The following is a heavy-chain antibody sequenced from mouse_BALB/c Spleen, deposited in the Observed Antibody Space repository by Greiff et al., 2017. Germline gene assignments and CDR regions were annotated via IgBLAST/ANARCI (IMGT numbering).Heavy chain of an antibody. Sequence: EVMLVESGPGLVKPSQSLSLTCTVTGYSITSDYAWNWIRQFPGNKLEWMGYIHYSGSTNYNPSLKSRISITRDTSKNQFFLQLNSVTTEDTATYYCARDTTVVGGAMDYWGQGTSVTVSS. J-gene: IGHJ4*01. CDR1: GYSITSDYA. CDR2: IHYSGST. D-gene: IGHD1-1*01. V-gene: IGHV3-2*02. CDR3: ARDTTVVGGAMDY.